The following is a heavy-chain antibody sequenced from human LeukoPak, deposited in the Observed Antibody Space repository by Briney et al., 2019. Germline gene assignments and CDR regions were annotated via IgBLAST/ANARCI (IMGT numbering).Heavy chain of an antibody. CDR1: GYTFTSYD. Sequence: GASVTVSCKASGYTFTSYDINWVRQATGQGLEWMGWMNPNSGNTGYAQKFQGRVTMTRNTSISTAYMELSSLRSEDTAVYYCARVGSSYYYYYGMDVWGQGTTVTVSS. CDR2: MNPNSGNT. CDR3: ARVGSSYYYYYGMDV. J-gene: IGHJ6*02. V-gene: IGHV1-8*01.